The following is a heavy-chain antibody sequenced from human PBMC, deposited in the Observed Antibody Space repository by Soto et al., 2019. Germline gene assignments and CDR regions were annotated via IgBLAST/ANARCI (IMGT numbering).Heavy chain of an antibody. CDR1: GYTFTSYY. J-gene: IGHJ5*02. CDR3: ARVEIAAAATNWFDP. V-gene: IGHV1-46*01. Sequence: VASVKVSCKASGYTFTSYYMHWVRQAPGQGLEWMGIINPSGGSTSYAQKFQGRVTMTRDTSTSTVYMELSSLRSEDTAVYYCARVEIAAAATNWFDPWGQGTLVTVSS. CDR2: INPSGGST. D-gene: IGHD6-13*01.